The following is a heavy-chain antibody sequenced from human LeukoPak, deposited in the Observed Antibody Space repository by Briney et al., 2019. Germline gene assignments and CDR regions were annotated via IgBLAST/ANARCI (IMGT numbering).Heavy chain of an antibody. Sequence: GGSLRLSCAASGLSFIGYWMTWVRQAPGKGLEWVANIKEDGSEKYYADFVKGRFTISRDNAKNSLDLQMNSLRAEDTAVYYCARRGSTDYWGQGTLVTVSS. D-gene: IGHD2/OR15-2a*01. V-gene: IGHV3-7*03. CDR2: IKEDGSEK. CDR1: GLSFIGYW. J-gene: IGHJ4*02. CDR3: ARRGSTDY.